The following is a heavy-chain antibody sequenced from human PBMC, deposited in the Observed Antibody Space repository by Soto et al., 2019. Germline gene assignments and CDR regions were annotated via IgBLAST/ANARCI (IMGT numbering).Heavy chain of an antibody. CDR1: GFSVTNAW. J-gene: IGHJ6*02. D-gene: IGHD2-15*01. CDR3: TTGSVEGF. CDR2: VYTSAEGGAT. V-gene: IGHV3-15*07. Sequence: EVQLVDSGGGLVKPGVSLRLSCEASGFSVTNAWMNWVRQAPGKGLEWVGRVYTSAEGGATNYAAPVKGRFTISRDDSKNTVYLQMNSLTTEDTAVYYCTTGSVEGFWGQGTTVTVSS.